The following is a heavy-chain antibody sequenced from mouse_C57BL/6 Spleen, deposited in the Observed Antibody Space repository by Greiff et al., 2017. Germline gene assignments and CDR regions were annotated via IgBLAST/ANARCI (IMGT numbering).Heavy chain of an antibody. CDR1: GFTFSSYA. CDR2: ISDGGSYT. CDR3: ARAPYYYGSSYNYFDY. J-gene: IGHJ2*01. Sequence: EVKLMESGGGLVKPGGSLKLSCAASGFTFSSYAMSWVRQTPEKRLEWVATISDGGSYTYYPDNVKGRFTISRDNAKNNLYLQMSHLKSEDTAMYYCARAPYYYGSSYNYFDYWGQGTTLTVSS. V-gene: IGHV5-4*03. D-gene: IGHD1-1*01.